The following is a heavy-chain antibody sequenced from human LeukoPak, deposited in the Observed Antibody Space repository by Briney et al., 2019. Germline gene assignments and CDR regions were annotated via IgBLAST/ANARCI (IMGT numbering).Heavy chain of an antibody. CDR3: ARGGSLGY. CDR2: ISSSGSAI. Sequence: PGGSLRLSCAASGFTLSSYEMNWVRKAPGKGLEWVSKISSSGSAIYHADSVKGRFTISRDNAKSSLYLQMNSLRVGDTAVYYCARGGSLGYWGQGTLVTVSS. CDR1: GFTLSSYE. D-gene: IGHD6-19*01. V-gene: IGHV3-48*03. J-gene: IGHJ4*02.